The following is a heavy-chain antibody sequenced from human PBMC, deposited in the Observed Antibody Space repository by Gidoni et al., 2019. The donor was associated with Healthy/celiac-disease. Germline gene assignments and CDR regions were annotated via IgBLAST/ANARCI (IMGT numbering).Heavy chain of an antibody. CDR1: GFPFRPSA. V-gene: IGHV3-23*01. CDR2: ISGSGGST. D-gene: IGHD3-10*01. CDR3: AKTLRWFGELLSGFDY. J-gene: IGHJ4*02. Sequence: EVQLLESGGGLVPPGGSLRLSCAASGFPFRPSAMRWVRQAPGKGLEWVSAISGSGGSTYYADSVKGRFTISRDNSKNTLYLQMNSLRAEDTAVYYCAKTLRWFGELLSGFDYWGQGTLVTVSS.